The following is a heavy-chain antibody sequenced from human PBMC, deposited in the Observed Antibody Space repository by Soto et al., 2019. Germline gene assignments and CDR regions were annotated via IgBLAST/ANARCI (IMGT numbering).Heavy chain of an antibody. CDR1: GYTFTSYA. D-gene: IGHD1-26*01. CDR2: INAGNGNT. Sequence: QVQLVQSGAEVKKPGASVKVSCKASGYTFTSYAMHWVRQAPGQRLEWMGWINAGNGNTKYSQKFQGRVTITRDTSASTAYMALSSLRSEDTAVYYCARVSLRVGATTLWGQGTLVTVSS. J-gene: IGHJ4*02. V-gene: IGHV1-3*01. CDR3: ARVSLRVGATTL.